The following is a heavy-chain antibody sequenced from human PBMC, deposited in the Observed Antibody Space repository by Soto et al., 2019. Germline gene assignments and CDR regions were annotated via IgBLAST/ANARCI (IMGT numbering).Heavy chain of an antibody. J-gene: IGHJ4*02. CDR3: ARDYDSSGYPRYYFDY. CDR1: RFTFSSYG. V-gene: IGHV3-30*03. D-gene: IGHD3-22*01. Sequence: GGSLRLSCAASRFTFSSYGMHWVRQAPGKGLEWVAIISYDGVNKYYADSVKGRFTISRDNSKNTLYLQMNSLRAEDTAVYYCARDYDSSGYPRYYFDYWGQGTLVTVSS. CDR2: ISYDGVNK.